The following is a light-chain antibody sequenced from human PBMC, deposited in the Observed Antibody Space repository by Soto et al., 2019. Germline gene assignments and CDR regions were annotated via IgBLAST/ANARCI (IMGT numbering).Light chain of an antibody. Sequence: EIVMTQSPATLSVSPGERATLSCRASQSVSSTLAWYQQRPGQAPMLLIYDASTRATGIPARFSGSGSGTDFTLTISSLQSEDFAVYYCQQYNNWPRTFGQGTKVEIK. V-gene: IGKV3-15*01. CDR2: DAS. CDR3: QQYNNWPRT. CDR1: QSVSST. J-gene: IGKJ1*01.